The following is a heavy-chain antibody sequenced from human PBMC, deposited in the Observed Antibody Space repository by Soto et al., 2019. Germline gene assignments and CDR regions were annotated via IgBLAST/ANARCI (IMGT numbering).Heavy chain of an antibody. CDR2: IIPIFGTA. CDR3: AREPLKGSGSLYGMDV. J-gene: IGHJ6*02. CDR1: GGTFSSYA. V-gene: IGHV1-69*01. D-gene: IGHD3-3*01. Sequence: SVKVSCKACGGTFSSYAISWVRQAHGQGLEWMGGIIPIFGTANYAQKFQGRVTITADESTSTAYMELSSLRSEDTAVYYCAREPLKGSGSLYGMDVWGQGTTVTVSS.